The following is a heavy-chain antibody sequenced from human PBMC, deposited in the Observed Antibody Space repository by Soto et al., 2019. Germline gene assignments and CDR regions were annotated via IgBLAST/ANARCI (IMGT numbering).Heavy chain of an antibody. CDR1: GFSLSTSGVG. D-gene: IGHD2-21*01. CDR2: IYWDDTK. V-gene: IGHV2-5*02. Sequence: QITLKESGPMLVKPTQTLTLTCTFSGFSLSTSGVGVGWIRQPPGKALEWLALIYWDDTKHYSPSLDSRLTITKDTSKNQVVLTMTNMDPVDTATFYCVHKGWGDRIRDYWGQGTLLTVSS. J-gene: IGHJ4*02. CDR3: VHKGWGDRIRDY.